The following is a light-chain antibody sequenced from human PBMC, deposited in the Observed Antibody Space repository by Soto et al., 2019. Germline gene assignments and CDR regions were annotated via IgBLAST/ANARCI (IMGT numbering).Light chain of an antibody. V-gene: IGKV3-15*01. CDR3: QQYDNWPLT. J-gene: IGKJ4*01. Sequence: EIVMTQSPATLSVSPGERATLSCRASHSVSSNLAWYQQKPGQAPRLLIYGASTRATSFPARLSGSRSGTEFTLTISSLQSEDFAVYFCQQYDNWPLTFGGGTKVEIK. CDR2: GAS. CDR1: HSVSSN.